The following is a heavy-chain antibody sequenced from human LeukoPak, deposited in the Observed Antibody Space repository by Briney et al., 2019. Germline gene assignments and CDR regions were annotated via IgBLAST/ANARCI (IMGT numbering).Heavy chain of an antibody. CDR2: IYYSGST. Sequence: SETLSLTCTVSGGSISSYYWSWIRQPPGKGLEWIGYIYYSGSTNYNPSLKSRVTISVDTSKNQFSLKLSSVTAADTAVYYCERDEDRSLDHWGQGTLVTVSS. CDR3: ERDEDRSLDH. CDR1: GGSISSYY. D-gene: IGHD2-15*01. V-gene: IGHV4-59*01. J-gene: IGHJ5*02.